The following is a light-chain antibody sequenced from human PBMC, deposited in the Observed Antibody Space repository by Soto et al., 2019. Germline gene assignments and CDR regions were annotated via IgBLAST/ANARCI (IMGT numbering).Light chain of an antibody. CDR1: QSFSSRY. Sequence: ENVLTQSPGTLSLSPGERATLSCRASQSFSSRYLAWYQQKPGLAPRLLIYGASTRATGVPDRLSGSGSGTDFTLTISRLEPEDFALYYCQQYHTSPLTFGQGTKVDIK. CDR3: QQYHTSPLT. CDR2: GAS. V-gene: IGKV3-20*01. J-gene: IGKJ1*01.